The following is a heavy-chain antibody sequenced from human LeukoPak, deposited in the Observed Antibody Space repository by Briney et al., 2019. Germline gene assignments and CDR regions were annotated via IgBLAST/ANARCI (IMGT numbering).Heavy chain of an antibody. Sequence: SETLSLTCTVSGGSISSYYWGWIRQPPGKGLEWIGYIYYSGSTNYNPSLKSLVTISVDTSKNQFSLKLSSVTAADTAVYYCARDLRYFDWTHYYYYGMDVWGQGTTVTVSS. D-gene: IGHD3-9*01. CDR3: ARDLRYFDWTHYYYYGMDV. CDR2: IYYSGST. V-gene: IGHV4-59*01. J-gene: IGHJ6*02. CDR1: GGSISSYY.